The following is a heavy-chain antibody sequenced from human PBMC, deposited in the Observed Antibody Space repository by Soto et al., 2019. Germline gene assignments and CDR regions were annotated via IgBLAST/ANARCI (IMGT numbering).Heavy chain of an antibody. J-gene: IGHJ5*02. CDR3: ARDHQSVTTWFDH. V-gene: IGHV1-2*02. D-gene: IGHD4-4*01. CDR2: INPNSGGT. CDR1: GYTFTGYY. Sequence: ASVKVSCKASGYTFTGYYMHWVRQAAGQGLEWMGWINPNSGGTNYAQKFQGRVTMTRDTSISTAYMELRSLRSDDTAVYYCARDHQSVTTWFDHWGQGQMGTVS.